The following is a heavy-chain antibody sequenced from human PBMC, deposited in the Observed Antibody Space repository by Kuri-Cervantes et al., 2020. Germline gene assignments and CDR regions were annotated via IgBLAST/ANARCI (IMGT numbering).Heavy chain of an antibody. CDR1: GFTFSSYW. CDR2: ISWNSGSI. J-gene: IGHJ4*02. V-gene: IGHV3-20*04. CDR3: ARNYGYDY. D-gene: IGHD3-10*01. Sequence: GESLKISCAASGFTFSSYWMSWVRQAPGKGLEWVSGISWNSGSIGYADSVKGRFTISRDNAKNSLYLQMNSLRAEDTAVYYCARNYGYDYWGQGTLVTVSS.